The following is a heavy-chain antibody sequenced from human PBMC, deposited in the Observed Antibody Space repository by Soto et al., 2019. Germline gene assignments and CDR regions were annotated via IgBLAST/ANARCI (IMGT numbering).Heavy chain of an antibody. CDR3: ARYIYGQGFKA. J-gene: IGHJ5*02. V-gene: IGHV1-8*01. CDR1: GDIFTNFD. CDR2: MRANSGDT. Sequence: QVQLVQPGAEVRKPGASVKVSCKASGDIFTNFDFNWVRQATGQGLEWSGWMRANSGDTGHDQKFQGRVSMTSDTCVRTAYMELSSLRAEDTAVYYCARYIYGQGFKAWGQGTLVCVS. D-gene: IGHD3-3*02.